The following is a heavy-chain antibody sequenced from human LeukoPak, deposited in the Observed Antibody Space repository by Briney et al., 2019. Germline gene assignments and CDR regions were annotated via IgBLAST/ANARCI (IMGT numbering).Heavy chain of an antibody. Sequence: GGSLRLSCAASGFTFSSYGMHWVRQAPGKGLEWVAVIWYDGSNKYYADSVKGRFTISRDNSKNTLYLQMNSLRAEDTAVYYCAKEFRALLWFGDAFDYWGQGTLVTVSS. V-gene: IGHV3-30*02. CDR2: IWYDGSNK. D-gene: IGHD3-10*01. CDR1: GFTFSSYG. J-gene: IGHJ4*02. CDR3: AKEFRALLWFGDAFDY.